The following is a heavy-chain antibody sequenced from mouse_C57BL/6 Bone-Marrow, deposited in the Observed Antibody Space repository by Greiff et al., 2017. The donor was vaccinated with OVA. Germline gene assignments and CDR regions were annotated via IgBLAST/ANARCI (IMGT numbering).Heavy chain of an antibody. J-gene: IGHJ2*01. D-gene: IGHD4-1*01. Sequence: QVQLQQSGAELVRPGTSVKVSCKASGYAFTNYLIEWVKQRPGQGLEWIGVINPGSGGTNYNEKFKGKATLTADKSSSTAYMQLSSLTSEDSAVYFCARSGDWDVEGFDYWGQGTTLTVSS. CDR2: INPGSGGT. V-gene: IGHV1-54*01. CDR1: GYAFTNYL. CDR3: ARSGDWDVEGFDY.